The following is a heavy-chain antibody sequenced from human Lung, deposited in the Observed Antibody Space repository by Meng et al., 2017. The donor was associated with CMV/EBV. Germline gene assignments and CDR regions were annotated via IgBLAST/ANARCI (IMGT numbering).Heavy chain of an antibody. CDR1: GFAFSSYG. CDR2: IRFDGSEK. J-gene: IGHJ4*02. Sequence: GGSLRLSCAASGFAFSSYGMHWVRQAPGKGLEWVVFIRFDGSEKYYADSVKGRFTISRDNSKNTVYLQMESLRAEDAAVYYCAKEGKSVYSGSSYASWGQRTLVTVSS. D-gene: IGHD1-26*01. CDR3: AKEGKSVYSGSSYAS. V-gene: IGHV3-30*02.